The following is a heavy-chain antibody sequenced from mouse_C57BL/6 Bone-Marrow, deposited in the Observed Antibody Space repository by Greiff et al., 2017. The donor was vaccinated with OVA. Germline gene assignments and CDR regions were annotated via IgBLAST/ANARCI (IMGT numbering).Heavy chain of an antibody. D-gene: IGHD2-10*02. CDR3: ASGGSLGYWYFDG. CDR2: IDPSDSYT. J-gene: IGHJ1*03. CDR1: GYTFTSYW. Sequence: QVQLQQPGAELVKPGASVKLSCKASGYTFTSYWMQWVKQRPGQGLVWIGEIDPSDSYTNYNQKFKGKATLTVDTSSSTAYMQLSSLTSEDSAVYYCASGGSLGYWYFDGWGTGTTVTVSS. V-gene: IGHV1-50*01.